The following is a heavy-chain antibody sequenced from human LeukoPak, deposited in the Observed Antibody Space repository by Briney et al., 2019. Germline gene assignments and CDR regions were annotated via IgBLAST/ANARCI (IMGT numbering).Heavy chain of an antibody. CDR3: ARDHPGWRGGDCYECSVHWYFDL. J-gene: IGHJ2*01. D-gene: IGHD2-21*01. V-gene: IGHV1-69*01. CDR2: IIPIFGIA. CDR1: GGTFSSYA. Sequence: SVKVSCKASGGTFSSYAISWVRQAPGQGLEWMGGIIPIFGIANYARKFQGRVTITADESTSTAYMELSSLRSEDTAVYYCARDHPGWRGGDCYECSVHWYFDLWGRGTLVTVSS.